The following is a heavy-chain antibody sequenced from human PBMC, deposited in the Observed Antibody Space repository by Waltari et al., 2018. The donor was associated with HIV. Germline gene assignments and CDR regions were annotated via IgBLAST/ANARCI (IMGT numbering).Heavy chain of an antibody. Sequence: QVRLQESGPGLVKPSETLSLTCTVSGGSISTYYWNWIRQPPGKGLEFIGHIYYSGSTNYKPSLKRRVTISLDTAKNQFSLRLTSVTAADTAIYYCARSGDGYNYSGAFDIWGQGTKVAVSS. CDR2: IYYSGST. D-gene: IGHD1-1*01. CDR3: ARSGDGYNYSGAFDI. V-gene: IGHV4-59*01. CDR1: GGSISTYY. J-gene: IGHJ3*02.